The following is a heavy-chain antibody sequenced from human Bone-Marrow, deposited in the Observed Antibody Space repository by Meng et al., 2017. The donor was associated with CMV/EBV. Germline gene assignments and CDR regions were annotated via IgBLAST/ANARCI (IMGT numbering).Heavy chain of an antibody. V-gene: IGHV4-59*01. CDR2: IYYSVS. Sequence: SETLSLTCTVSGGSISSDSWSWIRPPPGKGLEWNGNIYYSVSNYNPSIKSRVTISIDASKSQFSLKLTSVTAADTAFYYCARSGYSGGWYEMDYWGQGTMVTVSS. D-gene: IGHD6-19*01. J-gene: IGHJ4*02. CDR1: GGSISSDS. CDR3: ARSGYSGGWYEMDY.